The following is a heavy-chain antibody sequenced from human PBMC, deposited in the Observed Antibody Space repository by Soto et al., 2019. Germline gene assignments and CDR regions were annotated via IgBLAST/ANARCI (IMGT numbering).Heavy chain of an antibody. CDR2: ISSSSRAI. D-gene: IGHD3-10*01. CDR1: GFAFSTYP. CDR3: ARDLGYGSGSNCCYFDY. J-gene: IGHJ4*02. V-gene: IGHV3-48*02. Sequence: GGSLRLSCAASSGFAFSTYPMNWVRPAPGKGLEWVSYISSSSRAIFYSDPVKGRLPISRDNAKNSLYLQMNSLRDEDTAVYYCARDLGYGSGSNCCYFDYWGQGTSVTVSS.